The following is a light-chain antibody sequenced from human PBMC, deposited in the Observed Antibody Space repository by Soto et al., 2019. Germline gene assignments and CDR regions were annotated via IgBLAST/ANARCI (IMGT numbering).Light chain of an antibody. CDR1: SSNIGAGYD. V-gene: IGLV1-40*01. J-gene: IGLJ3*02. CDR2: GNS. CDR3: QSYDSSLSGSWV. Sequence: QSVLTQPPSASGAPGPRVTISCTGSSSNIGAGYDVHWYQQLPGTAPKLLIYGNSNRPSGVPDRFSGSKSGTSASLAITGLRAEYEADYYCQSYDSSLSGSWVFGGGTKLTVL.